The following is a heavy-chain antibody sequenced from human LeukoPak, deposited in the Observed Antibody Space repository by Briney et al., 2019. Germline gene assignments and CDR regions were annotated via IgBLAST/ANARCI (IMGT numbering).Heavy chain of an antibody. CDR2: FDPEDGET. V-gene: IGHV1-24*01. Sequence: PGASVKVSCKVSGYTLTELSMHWVRQAPGKGLEWMGGFDPEDGETIYAQKFQGRVTMTEDTSTDTAYMELSRLRSDDTAVYYCARDSEGGSGWFDPWGQGTLVTVSS. D-gene: IGHD3-16*01. J-gene: IGHJ5*02. CDR1: GYTLTELS. CDR3: ARDSEGGSGWFDP.